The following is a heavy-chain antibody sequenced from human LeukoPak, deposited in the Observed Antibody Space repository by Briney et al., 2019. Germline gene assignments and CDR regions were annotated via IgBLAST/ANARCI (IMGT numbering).Heavy chain of an antibody. V-gene: IGHV4-59*01. CDR3: ARGGASSRPFDL. Sequence: PSETLSLTCTVSGGSLSSYYWSWIRQPPGKGLEWIAFIYYSGSTNYNPSLMSRVTISVDTSKNQFSLKLSSVAAAGTAVYYCARGGASSRPFDLWGQGTLVTVSS. CDR1: GGSLSSYY. J-gene: IGHJ4*02. CDR2: IYYSGST. D-gene: IGHD6-19*01.